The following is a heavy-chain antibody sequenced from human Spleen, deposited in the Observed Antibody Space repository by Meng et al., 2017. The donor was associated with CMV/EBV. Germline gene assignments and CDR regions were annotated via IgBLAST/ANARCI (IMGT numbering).Heavy chain of an antibody. CDR1: GFTSSSSA. Sequence: SVKVSCKTSGFTSSSSAVQWVRQARGQRLEWIGWIVVGSGNTNYAQKFQQRFTISRDMSTSTVNLEVSSLRSEDTADYYCVAGDTVTRSYYYGLDVWGQGTTVTVSS. CDR3: VAGDTVTRSYYYGLDV. CDR2: IVVGSGNT. V-gene: IGHV1-58*01. J-gene: IGHJ6*02. D-gene: IGHD4-11*01.